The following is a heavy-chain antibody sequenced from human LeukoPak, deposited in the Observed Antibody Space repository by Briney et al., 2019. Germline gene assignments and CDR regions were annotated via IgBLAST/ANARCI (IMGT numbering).Heavy chain of an antibody. V-gene: IGHV3-11*01. J-gene: IGHJ3*02. CDR3: ARGYILTGDPVDAFDI. D-gene: IGHD3-9*01. CDR1: GFTFSDYY. CDR2: ISSSGSTI. Sequence: GGSLRLSCAASGFTFSDYYTSWIRQAPGKGLEWVSYISSSGSTIYYADSVKGRFTISRDNAKNSPYLQMNSLRAEDTAVYYCARGYILTGDPVDAFDIWGQGTMVTVSS.